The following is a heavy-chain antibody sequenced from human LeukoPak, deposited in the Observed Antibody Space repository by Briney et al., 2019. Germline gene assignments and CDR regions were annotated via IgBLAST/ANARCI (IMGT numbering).Heavy chain of an antibody. V-gene: IGHV3-7*03. CDR2: IKQGGSEK. CDR3: ARDFGLRCSGGTCYSVYYYGMDV. J-gene: IGHJ6*04. CDR1: GFNFSNYA. D-gene: IGHD2-15*01. Sequence: GGSLRLSCSASGFNFSNYAMYWVRQAPGKGLEWVANIKQGGSEKYYVDSVKGRFTISRDNAKNSLYLQMNSLRAEDTAVYYCARDFGLRCSGGTCYSVYYYGMDVWGKGTTVTVSS.